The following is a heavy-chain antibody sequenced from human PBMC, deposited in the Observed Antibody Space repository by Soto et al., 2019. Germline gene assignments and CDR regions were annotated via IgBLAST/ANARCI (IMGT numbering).Heavy chain of an antibody. J-gene: IGHJ5*02. V-gene: IGHV3-74*01. CDR2: INSDGSCT. CDR3: ARDHVVSRNWFDP. Sequence: QTPGKGLVWVSRINSDGSCTSYADSVKGRFTISRDNAKNTLYLQMNSLRAEDTAVYYCARDHVVSRNWFDPWGQGTLVTVSS. D-gene: IGHD2-21*01.